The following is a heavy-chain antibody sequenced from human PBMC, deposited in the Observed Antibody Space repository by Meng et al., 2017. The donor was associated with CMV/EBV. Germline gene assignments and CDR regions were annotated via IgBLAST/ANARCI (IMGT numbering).Heavy chain of an antibody. CDR1: GGSISSYY. D-gene: IGHD2-15*01. Sequence: GQLPEPGPGPGKPLTPLSLTCTVSGGSISSYYWSWIRQPAGKGLEWIGRIYTSGSTNYNPSLKSRVTMSVDTSKNQFSLKLSSVTAADTAVYYCARSMVVAGDWFDPWGQGTLVTVSS. CDR3: ARSMVVAGDWFDP. V-gene: IGHV4-4*07. CDR2: IYTSGST. J-gene: IGHJ5*02.